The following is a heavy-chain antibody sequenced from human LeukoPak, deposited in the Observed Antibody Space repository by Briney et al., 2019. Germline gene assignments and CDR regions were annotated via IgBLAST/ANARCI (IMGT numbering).Heavy chain of an antibody. CDR1: GYTFTGYY. J-gene: IGHJ4*02. CDR3: ARDGASTHDY. V-gene: IGHV1-2*02. Sequence: WASVKVSCKASGYTFTGYYLHWVRQAPGQGLEWMGWINPNSGGTNYARNFQGRVTMTLDTSIATLYMELSSLTSDDTAVYYCARDGASTHDYWGQGTLVTVSS. CDR2: INPNSGGT.